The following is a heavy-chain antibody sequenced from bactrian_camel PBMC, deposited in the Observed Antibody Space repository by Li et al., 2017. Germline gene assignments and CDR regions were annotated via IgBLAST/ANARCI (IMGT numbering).Heavy chain of an antibody. J-gene: IGHJ4*01. D-gene: IGHD3*01. Sequence: HVQLVESGGGLVQPGGSLRLSCAASGFTFSTYAMSWVRQAPGKGLEWVSFISSSGGSTFYADSVSDTKIHGRVLLYKGSELWDSELGPEHSGPGDPGHRL. V-gene: IGHV3S39*01. CDR2: ISSSGGST. CDR1: GFTFSTYA.